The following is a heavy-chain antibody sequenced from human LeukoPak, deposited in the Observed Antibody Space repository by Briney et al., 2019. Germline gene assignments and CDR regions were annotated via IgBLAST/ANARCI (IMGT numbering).Heavy chain of an antibody. CDR3: ARGKLTVTRTSPRAYSYYGMDV. Sequence: SETLSLTCAVYGGSFSGYYWSWISQPPGKGLEWIGEINHSGSTNYNPSLKSRVTVSVDTSKNQFSLKLSSVTAADTAVYYCARGKLTVTRTSPRAYSYYGMDVWGQGPRSPSP. CDR1: GGSFSGYY. J-gene: IGHJ6*02. CDR2: INHSGST. V-gene: IGHV4-34*01. D-gene: IGHD4-17*01.